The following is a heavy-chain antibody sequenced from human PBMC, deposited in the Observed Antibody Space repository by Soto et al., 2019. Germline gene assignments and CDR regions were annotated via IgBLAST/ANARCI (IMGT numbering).Heavy chain of an antibody. CDR1: GFTFSSYS. J-gene: IGHJ4*02. CDR2: ISSSSTI. CDR3: ARDPLRYFDWSPVPRDX. D-gene: IGHD3-9*01. V-gene: IGHV3-48*01. Sequence: GSLRLSCAASGFTFSSYSMNWVRQAPGKGLEWVSYISSSSTIYYADSAKGRFTISRDNAKNSLYLQMNSLRAEDTAVYYCARDPLRYFDWSPVPRDXWGQGTLVTVSS.